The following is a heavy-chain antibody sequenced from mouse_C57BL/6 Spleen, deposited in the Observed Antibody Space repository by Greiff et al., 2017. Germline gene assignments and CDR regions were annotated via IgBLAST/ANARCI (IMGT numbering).Heavy chain of an antibody. V-gene: IGHV1-82*01. CDR2: IYPGDGDT. D-gene: IGHD2-3*01. CDR1: GYAFSSSW. Sequence: QVQLQQSGPELVKPGASVKISCKASGYAFSSSWMNWVKQRPGKGLEWIGRIYPGDGDTNYNGKFKGKATLTADKSSSTAYMQLSSLTSEDSAVYFCARSQGWLLPDWGQGTTLTVSS. J-gene: IGHJ2*01. CDR3: ARSQGWLLPD.